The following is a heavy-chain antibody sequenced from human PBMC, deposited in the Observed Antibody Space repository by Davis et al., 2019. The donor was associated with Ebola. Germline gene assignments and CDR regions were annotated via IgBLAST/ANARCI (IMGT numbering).Heavy chain of an antibody. V-gene: IGHV1-69*04. CDR3: ATGVAPHYGRSYYYYGMDV. Sequence: AASVKVSCKASGGTSSSYAISWVRQAPGQGLEWMGRIILILGIANYAQKFQGRVTITADKSTSTAYMELSSLRSEDTAVYYCATGVAPHYGRSYYYYGMDVWGQGTTVTVSS. CDR1: GGTSSSYA. J-gene: IGHJ6*02. CDR2: IILILGIA. D-gene: IGHD3-10*01.